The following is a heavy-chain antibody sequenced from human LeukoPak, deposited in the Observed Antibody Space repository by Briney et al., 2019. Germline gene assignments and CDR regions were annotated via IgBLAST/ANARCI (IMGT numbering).Heavy chain of an antibody. CDR3: AKPPQQLTLYYYYMDV. Sequence: GGSLRLSCAASGFTFSTYAMSWVRQIPGKGLEWVSAISGSDDGTYYADSVKGRFTISRDNSKNTLYLQMNSLRAEDTAVYYRAKPPQQLTLYYYYMDVWGKGTTVTVSS. J-gene: IGHJ6*03. V-gene: IGHV3-23*01. CDR1: GFTFSTYA. D-gene: IGHD6-13*01. CDR2: ISGSDDGT.